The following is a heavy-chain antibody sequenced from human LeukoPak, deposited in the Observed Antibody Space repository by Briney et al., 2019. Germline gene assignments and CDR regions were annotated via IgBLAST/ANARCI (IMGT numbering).Heavy chain of an antibody. CDR3: ARGYSGCGTRFDP. CDR2: IYTSGSS. Sequence: SETLSLTCTVSGDSISSTSYYWSWIRQPAGKGLEWIGRIYTSGSSDYNPSLKSRVTISVDTSKNHFSLKLCSVTAADTAVYYCARGYSGCGTRFDPWGQGTLVTVSS. D-gene: IGHD5-12*01. V-gene: IGHV4-61*02. CDR1: GDSISSTSYY. J-gene: IGHJ5*02.